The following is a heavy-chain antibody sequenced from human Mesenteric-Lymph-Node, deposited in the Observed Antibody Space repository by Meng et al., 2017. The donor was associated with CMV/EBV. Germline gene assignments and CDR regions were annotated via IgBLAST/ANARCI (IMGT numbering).Heavy chain of an antibody. D-gene: IGHD4-17*01. Sequence: GGSLRLSCAVYGGSFSGYYWSWIRQPPGKGLEWVGRIRSRANNDATTYAASVKGRFIISRDDSKNTAYLEMNSLKMEDTAMYYCTRHLHGDYTDFDYWGQGVLVTVSS. V-gene: IGHV3-73*01. J-gene: IGHJ4*02. CDR1: GGSFSGYY. CDR3: TRHLHGDYTDFDY. CDR2: IRSRANNDAT.